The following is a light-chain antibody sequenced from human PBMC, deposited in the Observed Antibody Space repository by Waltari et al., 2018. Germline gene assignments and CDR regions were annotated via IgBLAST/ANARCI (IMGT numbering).Light chain of an antibody. CDR1: QSVSNY. J-gene: IGKJ4*01. Sequence: DIVLTQSPAILSLSPGERASLSCRASQSVSNYLAWYQKKPGQAPTLRIYDTSNRATGIPARFSGSGFGTDFTLTISNLEPEDFAIYYCQQRRSWPLTFGGGTKVEIK. CDR2: DTS. CDR3: QQRRSWPLT. V-gene: IGKV3-11*01.